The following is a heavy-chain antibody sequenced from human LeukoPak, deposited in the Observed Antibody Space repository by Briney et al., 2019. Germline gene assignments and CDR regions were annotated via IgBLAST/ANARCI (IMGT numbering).Heavy chain of an antibody. Sequence: PGESLRLSCAASGFTFSDFYMSWIRQAPGKGLEWVAYISGSGSTMYYADSVKGRFTIYRDNDKNSLSLQMNSLRAEDTAVYYCVRDGGPAEYDIWSAYYDYWGQGALVTVSS. CDR2: ISGSGSTM. V-gene: IGHV3-11*04. D-gene: IGHD3-3*01. J-gene: IGHJ4*02. CDR3: VRDGGPAEYDIWSAYYDY. CDR1: GFTFSDFY.